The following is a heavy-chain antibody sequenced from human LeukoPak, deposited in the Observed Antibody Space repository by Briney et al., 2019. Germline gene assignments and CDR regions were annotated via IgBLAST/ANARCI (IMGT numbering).Heavy chain of an antibody. J-gene: IGHJ4*02. CDR1: GFTVSSNY. D-gene: IGHD6-13*01. V-gene: IGHV3-53*01. Sequence: GGSLRLSCAASGFTVSSNYMSWVRQAPGKGLEWVSLIYSGGSTYYADSVKGRFTISRDNSKNTLYLQMNSLSAEDTAVYYCASGSSRWYYFDYWGQGTLVTVSS. CDR3: ASGSSRWYYFDY. CDR2: IYSGGST.